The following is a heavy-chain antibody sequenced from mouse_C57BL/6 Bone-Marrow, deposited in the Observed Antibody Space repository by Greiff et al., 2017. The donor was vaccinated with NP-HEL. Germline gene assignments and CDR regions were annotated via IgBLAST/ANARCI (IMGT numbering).Heavy chain of an antibody. Sequence: LQQSGAELVRPGSSVKLSCKDSYFAFMASAMHWVKQRPGHGLEWIGSFTMYSDSTEYSENFKGKATLTANTSSSTAYMELSSLTSEDSAVYYCASPYYYGSDRFAYWGQGTLVTVSA. CDR2: FTMYSDST. V-gene: IGHV1-49*01. CDR3: ASPYYYGSDRFAY. J-gene: IGHJ3*01. CDR1: YFAFMASA. D-gene: IGHD1-1*01.